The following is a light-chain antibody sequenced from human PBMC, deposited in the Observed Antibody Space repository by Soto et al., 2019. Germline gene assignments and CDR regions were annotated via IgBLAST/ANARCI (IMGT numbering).Light chain of an antibody. J-gene: IGKJ2*01. CDR2: ATS. CDR3: QQYDNSPGYT. V-gene: IGKV3-20*01. Sequence: EIVLTQSPGTLSLSPGERATLSCRASQSVSSRDLAWYQQKPGQAPRLLIYATSSRAAGIPDRFSGSGSGTDFILTISRLEPEDFAVYYCQQYDNSPGYTFGQGTKLEIK. CDR1: QSVSSRD.